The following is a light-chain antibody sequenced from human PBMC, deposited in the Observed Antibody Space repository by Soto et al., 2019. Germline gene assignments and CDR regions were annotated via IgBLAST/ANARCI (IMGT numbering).Light chain of an antibody. J-gene: IGLJ1*01. CDR1: SSDVGGYNY. V-gene: IGLV2-14*01. CDR3: SSYTSSSTLYV. Sequence: QSALTQPASVSGSPGQSITISCPGTSSDVGGYNYVSWYQQHPGKAPKLMIYDVSNRPSGVSNRFSGSKSGNTASLTNSGLQAEDEADYYCSSYTSSSTLYVFGTGTKLTVL. CDR2: DVS.